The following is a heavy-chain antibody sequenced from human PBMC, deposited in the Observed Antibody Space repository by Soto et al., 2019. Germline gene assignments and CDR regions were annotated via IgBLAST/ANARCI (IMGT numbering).Heavy chain of an antibody. Sequence: QVQLVQSGAEVKKPGSSVKVSCKASGGTFSSYAISWVRQAPGQGLEWMGGIIPIFGTANYAQKFQGRVTITADEXXSXAXXEPSSLRSEDTAVYYCARDGYSSSIRLPYYYGMDVWGQGTTVTVSS. D-gene: IGHD6-6*01. CDR2: IIPIFGTA. J-gene: IGHJ6*02. CDR1: GGTFSSYA. V-gene: IGHV1-69*12. CDR3: ARDGYSSSIRLPYYYGMDV.